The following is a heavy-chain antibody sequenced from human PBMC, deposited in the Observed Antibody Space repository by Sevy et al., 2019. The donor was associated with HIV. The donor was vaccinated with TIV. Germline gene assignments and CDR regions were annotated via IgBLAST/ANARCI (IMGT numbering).Heavy chain of an antibody. CDR2: IKSKTEGATR. CDR3: TAGVGASDFDY. Sequence: GGSLRLSCAASGFSFSNAWMSWVRQAPGKGLEWIGRIKSKTEGATRDFAAPVKGRLLISRDDSRNTVYLQMNSLKTEDTAVYYCTAGVGASDFDYWGQGTLVTVSS. D-gene: IGHD1-26*01. J-gene: IGHJ4*02. CDR1: GFSFSNAW. V-gene: IGHV3-15*01.